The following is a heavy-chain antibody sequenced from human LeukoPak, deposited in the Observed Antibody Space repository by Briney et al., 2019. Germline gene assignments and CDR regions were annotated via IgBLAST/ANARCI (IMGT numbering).Heavy chain of an antibody. Sequence: GGSLRLSCAASGFTFSSYSMNWVRQAPGKGLEWVSSISSSSSYIYYADSVKGRFTISRDNAKNSLYLQMNSLRAEDTAVHYCARVRARGYGDYALDYWGQGTLVTVSS. J-gene: IGHJ4*02. CDR2: ISSSSSYI. D-gene: IGHD4-17*01. CDR3: ARVRARGYGDYALDY. V-gene: IGHV3-21*01. CDR1: GFTFSSYS.